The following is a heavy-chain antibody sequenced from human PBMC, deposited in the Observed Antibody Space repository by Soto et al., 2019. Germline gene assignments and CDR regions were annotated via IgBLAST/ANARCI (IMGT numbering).Heavy chain of an antibody. CDR1: GGSISSYY. V-gene: IGHV4-59*01. Sequence: QVQLQESGPGLVKPSETLSLTCTVSGGSISSYYWSWIRQPPGKGLEWIGYIYYSGSTNYNPSLKSRVTISVDTSKNQFSLKLSSVTAADTAVYYCARDRGYYYDSSGYLGAAFDIWGQGTMVTVSS. J-gene: IGHJ3*02. CDR3: ARDRGYYYDSSGYLGAAFDI. CDR2: IYYSGST. D-gene: IGHD3-22*01.